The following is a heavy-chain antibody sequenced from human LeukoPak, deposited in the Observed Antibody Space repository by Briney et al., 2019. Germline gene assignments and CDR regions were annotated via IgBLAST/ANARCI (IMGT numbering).Heavy chain of an antibody. V-gene: IGHV4-31*03. Sequence: SETLSLTCSVSGDSISSRTYYWTWIRQYPEKGLEWIGYIWNSWSTNYNPSLKSRVTVSVDTSKNQFSLTLTSVTAADTALYYCAADVSSTFPNWIDPWGQGIPVIVSS. CDR2: IWNSWST. CDR3: AADVSSTFPNWIDP. CDR1: GDSISSRTYY. J-gene: IGHJ5*02. D-gene: IGHD6-6*01.